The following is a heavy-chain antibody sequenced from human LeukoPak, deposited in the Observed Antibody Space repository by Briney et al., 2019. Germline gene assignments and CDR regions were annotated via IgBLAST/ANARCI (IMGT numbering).Heavy chain of an antibody. Sequence: PGGSLRLSCAASGFTSSSYSMNWVRQAPGKGLEWVSSISSSSSYIYYADSVKGRFTISRDNAKNSLYLQMNSLRAEDTAVYYCARDQVNRSYYYDSSGYCDYWGQGTLVTVSS. J-gene: IGHJ4*02. CDR3: ARDQVNRSYYYDSSGYCDY. D-gene: IGHD3-22*01. V-gene: IGHV3-21*01. CDR1: GFTSSSYS. CDR2: ISSSSSYI.